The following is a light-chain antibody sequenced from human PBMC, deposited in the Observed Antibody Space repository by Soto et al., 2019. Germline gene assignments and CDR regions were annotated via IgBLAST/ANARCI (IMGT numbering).Light chain of an antibody. CDR2: QDS. V-gene: IGLV3-1*01. J-gene: IGLJ3*02. Sequence: SYELTQPPSVSVSPGQTASITCSGDKLGDKYACWYQQRPGQSPVVVLYQDSKRPSGIPERFSGSKSGNTATLTISGTQAMDEADYYCQAWDSSTGVFGGGTKLTVL. CDR1: KLGDKY. CDR3: QAWDSSTGV.